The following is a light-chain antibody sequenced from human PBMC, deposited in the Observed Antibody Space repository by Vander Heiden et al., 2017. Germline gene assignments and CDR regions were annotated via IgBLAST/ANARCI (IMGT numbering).Light chain of an antibody. CDR1: QSVSRY. J-gene: IGKJ4*01. CDR2: DAF. CDR3: QQRSNWPLT. Sequence: EIVLTQSPATLSLSPGDRATLSCRASQSVSRYLAWYQQKPGQAPRLLIHDAFNRAAGIPARFSGSGSGTDFTLTISSLQPEDFAVYYCQQRSNWPLTFGGGTMVEI. V-gene: IGKV3-11*01.